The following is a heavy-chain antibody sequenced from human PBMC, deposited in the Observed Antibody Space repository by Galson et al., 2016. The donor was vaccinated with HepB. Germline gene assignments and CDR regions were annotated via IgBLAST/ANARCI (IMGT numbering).Heavy chain of an antibody. V-gene: IGHV3-23*01. CDR3: ARSRFWTGYMDQKYYKDV. CDR2: ISGSGGTT. CDR1: GFTFDRHA. D-gene: IGHD3/OR15-3a*01. Sequence: SLRLSCAASGFTFDRHAMSWVRQVPGKGLEWVSDISGSGGTTYHADSVKGRFTISRDNSDNTLYLQMKNLRAEDPAVYYCARSRFWTGYMDQKYYKDVWGKGTTVTVSS. J-gene: IGHJ6*03.